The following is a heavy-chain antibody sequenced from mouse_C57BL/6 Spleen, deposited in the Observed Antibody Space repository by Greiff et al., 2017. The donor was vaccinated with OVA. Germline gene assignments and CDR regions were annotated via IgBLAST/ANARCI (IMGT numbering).Heavy chain of an antibody. V-gene: IGHV14-2*01. CDR1: GFNIKDYY. CDR3: ARGDYSNPYFYAMDY. Sequence: EVKLVESGAELVKPGASVKLSCTASGFNIKDYYMHWVKQRTEQGLEWIGRIDPEDGETKYAPKFQGKATITADTSSNTAYLQLSSLTSEDTAVYYCARGDYSNPYFYAMDYWGQGTSVTVSS. CDR2: IDPEDGET. J-gene: IGHJ4*01. D-gene: IGHD2-5*01.